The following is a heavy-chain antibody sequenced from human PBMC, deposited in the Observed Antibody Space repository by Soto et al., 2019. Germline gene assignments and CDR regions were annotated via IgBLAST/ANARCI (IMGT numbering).Heavy chain of an antibody. Sequence: QVQLVQSGAEVKKPGASVKVSCKASGYTFTSYYMHWVRQAPGQGLEWMGIINPSGGSTSYAQKFPGRVTMTRDTSTITVYMELSSLRSEDTAVYYCARVGLGDFYYYYGMDVWGQGPTVTVSS. CDR1: GYTFTSYY. CDR2: INPSGGST. D-gene: IGHD3-16*01. CDR3: ARVGLGDFYYYYGMDV. J-gene: IGHJ6*02. V-gene: IGHV1-46*01.